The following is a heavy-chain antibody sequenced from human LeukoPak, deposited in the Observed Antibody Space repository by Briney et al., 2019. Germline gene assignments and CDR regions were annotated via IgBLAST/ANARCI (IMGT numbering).Heavy chain of an antibody. CDR1: GYTLTSYY. CDR3: ARDRAFGLAPSIY. Sequence: ASVKVSCKASGYTLTSYYMHWVRQAPGQGLEWMGIINPSGGSTSYAQKFQGRVTMTRDTSTSTAYMELSSLRSEDTAVYYCARDRAFGLAPSIYWGQGTLVTVSS. J-gene: IGHJ4*02. D-gene: IGHD3-16*01. CDR2: INPSGGST. V-gene: IGHV1-46*03.